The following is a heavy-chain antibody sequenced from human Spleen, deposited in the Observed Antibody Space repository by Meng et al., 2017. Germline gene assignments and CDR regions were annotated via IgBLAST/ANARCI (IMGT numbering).Heavy chain of an antibody. CDR2: MNPNSGNT. D-gene: IGHD3-10*01. CDR3: ARAVLLWFGEWHWFDP. J-gene: IGHJ5*02. V-gene: IGHV1-8*01. CDR1: GYTFTSYD. Sequence: ASVKVSCKASGYTFTSYDINRVRQATGQGLEWMGWMNPNSGNTGYAQKFQGRVTMTRNTSISTAYMELSSLRSEDTAVYYCARAVLLWFGEWHWFDPWGQGTLVTVSS.